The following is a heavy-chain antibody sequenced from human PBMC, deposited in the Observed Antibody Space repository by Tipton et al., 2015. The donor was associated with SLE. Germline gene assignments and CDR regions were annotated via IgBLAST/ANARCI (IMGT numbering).Heavy chain of an antibody. CDR3: ARLSWIQLHFDY. CDR1: GGSISSSSYY. J-gene: IGHJ4*02. D-gene: IGHD5-18*01. V-gene: IGHV4-39*01. Sequence: LRLSCTVSGGSISSSSYYWGWIRQPPGKGLEWIGSIYYSGSTYYNPSLKSRVTISVDTSKNQFSLKLSSVTAADTAVYYCARLSWIQLHFDYWGQGTLVTVSS. CDR2: IYYSGST.